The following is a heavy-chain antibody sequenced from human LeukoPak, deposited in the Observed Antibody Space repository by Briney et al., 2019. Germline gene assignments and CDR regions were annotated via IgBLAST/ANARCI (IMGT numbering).Heavy chain of an antibody. CDR1: GGSVSSYY. J-gene: IGHJ5*02. Sequence: SETLSLTCTVSGGSVSSYYWSWIRQPPGKGLEWIGYIKSSGSSNYNPSFKSRVTISMDTSKNQFSLRLNSATAADTAVYYCARDGTVATNWFDPWGQGTLVTVSS. D-gene: IGHD5-12*01. CDR2: IKSSGSS. V-gene: IGHV4-59*02. CDR3: ARDGTVATNWFDP.